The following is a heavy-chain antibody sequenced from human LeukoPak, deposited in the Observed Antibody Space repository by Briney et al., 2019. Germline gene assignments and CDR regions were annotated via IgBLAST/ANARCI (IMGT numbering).Heavy chain of an antibody. V-gene: IGHV1-2*02. CDR3: AMRSYDSSGHLDY. CDR1: GYTFTGYY. J-gene: IGHJ4*02. Sequence: RASVKVSRKASGYTFTGYYMHWVRQAPGQGLEWMGWINPNSGGTNCAQKFQGRVTMTRDTSISTAYMELSRLRSDDTAVYYCAMRSYDSSGHLDYWGQGTLVTVSS. D-gene: IGHD3-22*01. CDR2: INPNSGGT.